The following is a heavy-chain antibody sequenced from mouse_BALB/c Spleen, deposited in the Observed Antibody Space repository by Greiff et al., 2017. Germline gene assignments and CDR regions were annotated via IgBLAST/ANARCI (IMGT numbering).Heavy chain of an antibody. V-gene: IGHV1-80*01. CDR2: IYPGDGDT. CDR1: GYAFSSYW. CDR3: ARSGNYRYDYFDY. J-gene: IGHJ2*01. Sequence: VQLQQSGAELVRPGSSVKISCKASGYAFSSYWMNWVKQRPGQGLEWIGQIYPGDGDTNYNGKFKGKATLTADKSSSTAYMQLSSLTSEDSAVYFCARSGNYRYDYFDYWGQGTTLTVSS. D-gene: IGHD2-14*01.